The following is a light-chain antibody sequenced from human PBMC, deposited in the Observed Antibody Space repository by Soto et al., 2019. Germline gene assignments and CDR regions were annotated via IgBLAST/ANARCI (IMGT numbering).Light chain of an antibody. J-gene: IGKJ1*01. CDR3: QQYKSYSAT. CDR2: AAS. Sequence: IQLTQSPSSLSTSVXDRVTITCRASQGISSYLAWYQQKPGKAPKLLIYAASTLQSGVPSRFSGSGSGTEFTLTISSLQPDDFATYYCQQYKSYSATFGQGTKVDI. CDR1: QGISSY. V-gene: IGKV1-9*01.